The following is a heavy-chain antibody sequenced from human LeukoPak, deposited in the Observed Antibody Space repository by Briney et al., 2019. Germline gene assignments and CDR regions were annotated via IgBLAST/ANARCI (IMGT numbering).Heavy chain of an antibody. CDR2: IYYSGST. D-gene: IGHD6-6*01. CDR1: GGSISRSGYY. Sequence: PSETLSLTCTVSGGSISRSGYYWSWIRQHPGKGLEWIGYIYYSGSTYYNPSLKSRVTISVDTSKNQFSLKLSSVTAADTAVYYCARDLRSSSSSGINYYGMDVWGQGTTVTVSS. J-gene: IGHJ6*02. CDR3: ARDLRSSSSSGINYYGMDV. V-gene: IGHV4-31*03.